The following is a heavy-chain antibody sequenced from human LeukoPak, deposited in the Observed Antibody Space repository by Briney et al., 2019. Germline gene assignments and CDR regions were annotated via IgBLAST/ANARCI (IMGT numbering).Heavy chain of an antibody. V-gene: IGHV2-5*01. CDR1: GFCLRTREVG. Sequence: GSGPTLVKPTQTLTLTCTFSGFCLRTREVGVGWIRQPPGKALEWLSLISWNDDKSYSPSLKSRITITKDTSKNQVVLTMTNMDPVDTATYYCASTKSETKYSSSPDYYYYMDVWGKGTTVTVSS. CDR2: ISWNDDK. D-gene: IGHD6-13*01. CDR3: ASTKSETKYSSSPDYYYYMDV. J-gene: IGHJ6*03.